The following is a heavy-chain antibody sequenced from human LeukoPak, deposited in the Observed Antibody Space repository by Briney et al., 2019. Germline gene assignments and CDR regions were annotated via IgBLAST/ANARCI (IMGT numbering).Heavy chain of an antibody. D-gene: IGHD3-10*01. J-gene: IGHJ4*02. V-gene: IGHV3-23*01. CDR3: AKDFWQWFGELWSY. Sequence: PGGSLRLSCAASGFTFSSYALSWVRQAPGKGLEWVSGISGSGGTTYYADSVKGRFTISRDNSKNTLYLQMNSLRAEDTAVYYCAKDFWQWFGELWSYWGQGTLVTVSS. CDR1: GFTFSSYA. CDR2: ISGSGGTT.